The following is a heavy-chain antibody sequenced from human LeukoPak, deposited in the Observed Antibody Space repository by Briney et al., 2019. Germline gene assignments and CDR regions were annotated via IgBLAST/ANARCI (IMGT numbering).Heavy chain of an antibody. D-gene: IGHD1-1*01. J-gene: IGHJ4*02. Sequence: GGSLRLSCAASGFTFSSYSMNWVRQAPGKGLEWVSSISSSSSYIYYADSVKGRFTISRDNAKNSLYLQMNSLRAGDTAVYYCARDTDNWNDVVVDYWGQGTLVTVSS. CDR3: ARDTDNWNDVVVDY. CDR2: ISSSSSYI. CDR1: GFTFSSYS. V-gene: IGHV3-21*01.